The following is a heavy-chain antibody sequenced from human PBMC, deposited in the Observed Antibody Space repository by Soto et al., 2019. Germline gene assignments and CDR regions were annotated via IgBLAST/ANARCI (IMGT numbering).Heavy chain of an antibody. J-gene: IGHJ6*02. Sequence: GASVKVSCKASGGSVSNDYLHWVRQAPGQGFEWLGLISPFGGATAYAQRFKGRVTVTMDKSSTSFYLELSSLRSDDTAVYYCAKGRGGKTVANFGMDVWGQGVTVTVSS. V-gene: IGHV1-46*01. D-gene: IGHD3-16*01. CDR1: GGSVSNDY. CDR2: ISPFGGAT. CDR3: AKGRGGKTVANFGMDV.